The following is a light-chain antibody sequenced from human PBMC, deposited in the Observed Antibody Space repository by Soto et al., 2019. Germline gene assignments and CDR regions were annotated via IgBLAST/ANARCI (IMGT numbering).Light chain of an antibody. V-gene: IGKV3-15*01. CDR2: GAS. J-gene: IGKJ5*01. CDR1: QSVSGN. CDR3: QQYNNWPPIT. Sequence: EIVMTQSAATLSVSPGDRATLSCRASQSVSGNLAWYQQKPGQAPRLLIYGASTRATGIPARFSGSGSGTEFTLTISSMQSEDFAVYYCQQYNNWPPITFGQGTRLEIK.